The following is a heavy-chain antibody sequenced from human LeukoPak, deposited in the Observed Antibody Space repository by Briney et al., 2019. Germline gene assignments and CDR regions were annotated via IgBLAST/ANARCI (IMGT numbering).Heavy chain of an antibody. CDR2: IYYSGST. CDR3: ARQRGYYFDY. CDR1: GGSISSYY. V-gene: IGHV4-59*08. D-gene: IGHD3-10*01. Sequence: SETLSLTCTVSGGSISSYYLSWIRQPPGKGLEWIGYIYYSGSTNYNPSLKSRVTISVDTSKNQFSLKLSSVTAADTAVYYCARQRGYYFDYWGQGTLVTVSS. J-gene: IGHJ4*02.